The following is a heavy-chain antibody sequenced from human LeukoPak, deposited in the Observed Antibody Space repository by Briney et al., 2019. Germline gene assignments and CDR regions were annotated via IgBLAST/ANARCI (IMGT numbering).Heavy chain of an antibody. CDR3: AKGGYDYVEVGYFDY. D-gene: IGHD5-12*01. CDR2: IIGSSGST. V-gene: IGHV3-23*01. Sequence: PGGSLRLSCAVSGFIFTNYAMSWVRQAPGKGLEWVSVIIGSSGSTFYADSVKGRFTISRDKSKNTLYLQMNSLRAEDTAVYYCAKGGYDYVEVGYFDYWGQGTLVTVSS. J-gene: IGHJ4*02. CDR1: GFIFTNYA.